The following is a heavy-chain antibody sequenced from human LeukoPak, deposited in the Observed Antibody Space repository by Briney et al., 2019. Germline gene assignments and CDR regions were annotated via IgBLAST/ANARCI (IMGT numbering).Heavy chain of an antibody. Sequence: GASVKVSCKASGYTFTSYAMNWVRQAPGQGLEWMGWINTNAGNPTYAQGFTGRFVFSLDTSVSTAYLQISSLKAEDTAVYYCARVIRLLWFGELFTPDNWFDPWGQGTLVTVSS. CDR1: GYTFTSYA. CDR3: ARVIRLLWFGELFTPDNWFDP. D-gene: IGHD3-10*01. J-gene: IGHJ5*02. CDR2: INTNAGNP. V-gene: IGHV7-4-1*02.